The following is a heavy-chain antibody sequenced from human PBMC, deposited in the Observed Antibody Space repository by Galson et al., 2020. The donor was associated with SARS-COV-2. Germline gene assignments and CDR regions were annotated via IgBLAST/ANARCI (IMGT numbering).Heavy chain of an antibody. CDR1: GFTFSSYE. CDR2: ISSSGSTI. CDR3: AREGRGYSYGLNYYYYGMDV. Sequence: GGSLRLSCAASGFTFSSYEMNWVRQAPGKGLEWVSYISSSGSTIYYADSVKGRFTISRDNAKNSLYLQMNSLRAEDTAVYYCAREGRGYSYGLNYYYYGMDVWGQGTTVTVSS. D-gene: IGHD5-18*01. V-gene: IGHV3-48*03. J-gene: IGHJ6*02.